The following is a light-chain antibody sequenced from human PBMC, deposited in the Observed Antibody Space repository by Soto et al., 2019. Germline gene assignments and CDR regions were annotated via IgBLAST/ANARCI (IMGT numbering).Light chain of an antibody. V-gene: IGKV1-39*01. J-gene: IGKJ1*01. CDR1: QSISRF. CDR3: KQSYRIPPT. Sequence: DIQMTQSPSSLSASVGDRVTITCRASQSISRFLNWYQQKPGKATNLLIYAASSLQTGVPSRFSGSGSGTDFSLTISSPPLEDFATYYSKQSYRIPPTFGQGTKVDIK. CDR2: AAS.